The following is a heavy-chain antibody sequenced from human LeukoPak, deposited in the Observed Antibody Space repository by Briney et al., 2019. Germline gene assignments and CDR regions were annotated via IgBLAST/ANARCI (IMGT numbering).Heavy chain of an antibody. D-gene: IGHD3-10*01. CDR3: ASAGTMVP. Sequence: PGGSLRLSCAASGFTVSNAWMSWVRQAPGKGLEWVGRIKSKIAGGTTDYAAPVKGRFTISRDDSEGTLYLQMYSLKIEDTAVYYCASAGTMVPWGQGTLVTVSS. CDR1: GFTVSNAW. CDR2: IKSKIAGGTT. J-gene: IGHJ5*02. V-gene: IGHV3-15*01.